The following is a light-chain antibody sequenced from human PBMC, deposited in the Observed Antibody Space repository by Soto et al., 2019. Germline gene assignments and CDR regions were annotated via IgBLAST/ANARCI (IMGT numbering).Light chain of an antibody. J-gene: IGKJ1*01. V-gene: IGKV3-20*01. Sequence: ESVLTQSPGTLTLSPGEKATLSCRASQSGSRSYLAWYQQKPGQAPSLLSYGASSRATGIPDRCSGSGSWTSFTRTVSRLEREDFAVYYCQKVGSSSWTFGQGTKVE. CDR1: QSGSRSY. CDR3: QKVGSSSWT. CDR2: GAS.